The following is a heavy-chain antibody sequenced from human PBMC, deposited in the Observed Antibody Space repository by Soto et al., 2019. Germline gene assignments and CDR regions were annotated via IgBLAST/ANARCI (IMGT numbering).Heavy chain of an antibody. Sequence: GSLRPSWTAPGLAFGDDALRGVRQAPGKGLDLVGFIRSKAYGGTTEYAASVKCRFTTSRDDTKSIAYLQMFTLKTDDTAVYYCTRAAYAHCALDVWGQGTTVTVSS. CDR3: TRAAYAHCALDV. J-gene: IGHJ6*02. CDR1: GLAFGDDA. V-gene: IGHV3-49*04. D-gene: IGHD2-21*02. CDR2: IRSKAYGGTT.